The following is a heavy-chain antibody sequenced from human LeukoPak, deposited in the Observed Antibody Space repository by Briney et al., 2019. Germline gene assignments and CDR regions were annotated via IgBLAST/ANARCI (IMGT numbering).Heavy chain of an antibody. CDR2: IVVGSGNT. CDR1: GFTFTSSA. D-gene: IGHD1-26*01. CDR3: AAVQVGANYYFDY. J-gene: IGHJ4*02. Sequence: SVKVSCKASGFTFTSSAMQWVRQPRGQRLDWIGWIVVGSGNTNYAQKFQESVTITRDMSTSRAYMELSSLRSEDTAVYYCAAVQVGANYYFDYWGQGTLVTVSS. V-gene: IGHV1-58*02.